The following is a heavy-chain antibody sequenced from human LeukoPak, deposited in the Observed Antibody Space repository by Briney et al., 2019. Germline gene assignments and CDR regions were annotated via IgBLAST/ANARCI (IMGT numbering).Heavy chain of an antibody. V-gene: IGHV4-34*01. Sequence: SETLSLTCAVYGGSFSGYYWSWIRQPPGKGLEWIGEISHSGSTNYNPSLKSRVTISVDTSKSQFSLKLSSVTAADTAVYYCASYGSGSSDSIDYWGQGTLVTVSS. CDR1: GGSFSGYY. CDR3: ASYGSGSSDSIDY. D-gene: IGHD3-10*01. J-gene: IGHJ4*02. CDR2: ISHSGST.